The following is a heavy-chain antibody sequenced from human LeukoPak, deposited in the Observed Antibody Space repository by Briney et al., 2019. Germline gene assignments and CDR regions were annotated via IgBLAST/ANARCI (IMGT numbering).Heavy chain of an antibody. CDR2: ISGSGGST. D-gene: IGHD2-2*01. CDR1: GFTFSSYA. V-gene: IGHV3-23*01. J-gene: IGHJ4*02. Sequence: PGGSLRLSCAASGFTFSSYAMSWVRQAPGKGLEWVSAISGSGGSTYYADSVEGRFTISRDNSKNTLYLQMDSLRAEDTAVYYCAKALCSSTSCSTVYWGQGTLVTVSS. CDR3: AKALCSSTSCSTVY.